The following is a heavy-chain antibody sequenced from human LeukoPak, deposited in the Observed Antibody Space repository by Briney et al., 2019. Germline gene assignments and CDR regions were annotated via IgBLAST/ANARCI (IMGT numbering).Heavy chain of an antibody. Sequence: GGSLRLSCAASGFTFSSYAMNWVRQAPGKGLEWVSAISGSGSTTYYADSVKGRFTISRDNSKNTLFLQMNSLRAEDTAVYYCAELGITMIGGVWGKGTTVTISS. J-gene: IGHJ6*04. CDR1: GFTFSSYA. CDR3: AELGITMIGGV. V-gene: IGHV3-23*01. D-gene: IGHD3-10*02. CDR2: ISGSGSTT.